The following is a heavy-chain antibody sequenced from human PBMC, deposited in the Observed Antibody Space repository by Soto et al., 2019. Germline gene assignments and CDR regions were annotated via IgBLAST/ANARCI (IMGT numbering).Heavy chain of an antibody. CDR1: GFTFSSYA. J-gene: IGHJ4*02. CDR3: AKESYDILACYQHPELQFDN. V-gene: IGHV3-23*01. Sequence: PEGSLRLSWAASGFTFSSYAMSWVRQAPGKGLERVSAISGSGGSTYYAASVKGRFTFSRDNSKITLYLQMHSMRAVATAEDHFAKESYDILACYQHPELQFDNWCQEALVTVST. D-gene: IGHD3-9*01. CDR2: ISGSGGST.